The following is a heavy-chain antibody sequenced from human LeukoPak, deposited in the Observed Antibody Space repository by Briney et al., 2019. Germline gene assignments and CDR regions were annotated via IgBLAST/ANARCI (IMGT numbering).Heavy chain of an antibody. J-gene: IGHJ4*02. V-gene: IGHV1-2*02. CDR1: GYTFTGYH. D-gene: IGHD3-22*01. CDR2: INPISGGT. CDR3: ARGEWLSESSGY. Sequence: GASVKVSCKTSGYTFTGYHMHWVRQAPGQGLEWMGWINPISGGTNYAQKFQGRVTMTRDTSITTFYMELYSLTSDDTAVYYCARGEWLSESSGYWGQGTLVTVSS.